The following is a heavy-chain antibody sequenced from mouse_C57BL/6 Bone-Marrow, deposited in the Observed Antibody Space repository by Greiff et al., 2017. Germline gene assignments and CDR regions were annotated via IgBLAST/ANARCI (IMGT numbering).Heavy chain of an antibody. V-gene: IGHV1-42*01. CDR2: INPSTGGT. CDR1: GYSFTGYY. J-gene: IGHJ2*01. CDR3: ARTTTVVGYFDY. Sequence: VQLKQSGPELVKPGASVKISCKASGYSFTGYYMNWVKQSPEKSLEWIGEINPSTGGTTYNQKFKAKATLTVDKSSSTAYMQLKSLTSEDSAVYYCARTTTVVGYFDYWGQGTTLTVSS. D-gene: IGHD1-1*01.